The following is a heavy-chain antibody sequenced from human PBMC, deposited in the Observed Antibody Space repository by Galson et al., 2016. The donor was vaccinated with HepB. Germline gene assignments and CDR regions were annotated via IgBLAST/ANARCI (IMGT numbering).Heavy chain of an antibody. D-gene: IGHD2-15*01. CDR3: ARDVIGYCSGGSCYYYHYGMDV. J-gene: IGHJ6*02. CDR1: GFTFSFSVYW. V-gene: IGHV3-7*01. CDR2: IAGDGNKK. Sequence: SLRLSCAASGFTFSFSVYWMSWVRQAPGKGLEWVANIAGDGNKKYYVDSVKGRFTISRDNAKNTLYLQMNSLRAEDTAVYYCARDVIGYCSGGSCYYYHYGMDVWGQGTTVTGSS.